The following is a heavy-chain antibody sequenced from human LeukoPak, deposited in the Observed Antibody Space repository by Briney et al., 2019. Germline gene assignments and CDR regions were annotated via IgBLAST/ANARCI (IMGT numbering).Heavy chain of an antibody. D-gene: IGHD6-19*01. CDR1: GYTFTNYW. CDR3: ARSAAYSSGWFSIDY. J-gene: IGHJ4*02. Sequence: GESPKISCKGSGYTFTNYWIGWVRQMAGKGLEWMGIIYPGDSDTRYSPSFQGQVTISADKSVSTAYLQWSSLKASDTAMYYCARSAAYSSGWFSIDYWARGTVLTVSS. V-gene: IGHV5-51*01. CDR2: IYPGDSDT.